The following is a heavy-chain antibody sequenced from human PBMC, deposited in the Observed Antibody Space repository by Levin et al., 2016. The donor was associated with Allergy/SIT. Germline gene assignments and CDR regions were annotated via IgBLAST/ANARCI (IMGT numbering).Heavy chain of an antibody. V-gene: IGHV3-21*01. CDR1: GLTLSTYS. D-gene: IGHD3-22*01. CDR2: ISSSGSYI. Sequence: GGSLRLSCAASGLTLSTYSINWVRQAPGKGLEWVSSISSSGSYIYYADSVKGRFTISRDNAKNSLYLQMNSLRAEDTAVYYCAPHYYDSSGYLWDYWGQGTLVTVSS. CDR3: APHYYDSSGYLWDY. J-gene: IGHJ4*02.